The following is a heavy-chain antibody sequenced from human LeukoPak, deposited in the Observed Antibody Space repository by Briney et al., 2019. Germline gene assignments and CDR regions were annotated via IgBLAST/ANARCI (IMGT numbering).Heavy chain of an antibody. CDR2: IYHSGST. D-gene: IGHD1-1*01. V-gene: IGHV4-30-2*01. Sequence: SETLSLTCAVSGGSISSGGYYWSWIRQPPGKGLEWIGYIYHSGSTYYNPSLKSRVTISVDRSKNQFSLKLNSVTAADTAVYYCAGQRSMAPLFDPWGQGTLVTVSS. CDR1: GGSISSGGYY. J-gene: IGHJ5*02. CDR3: AGQRSMAPLFDP.